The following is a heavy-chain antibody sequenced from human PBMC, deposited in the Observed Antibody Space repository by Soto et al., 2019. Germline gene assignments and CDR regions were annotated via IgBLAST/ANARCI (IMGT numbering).Heavy chain of an antibody. D-gene: IGHD3-16*01. CDR1: GFSMFSYY. CDR3: AREGASSYASRHFDN. J-gene: IGHJ4*02. CDR2: IYGSGCT. Sequence: PLETLSLTRTVSGFSMFSYYWSWIRQPAGKGLEWIARIYGSGCTNYNPSLKSRVTMSLDTSKNKFSLRLTSVTAADTAVYYCAREGASSYASRHFDNWGPRTLVTGSS. V-gene: IGHV4-4*07.